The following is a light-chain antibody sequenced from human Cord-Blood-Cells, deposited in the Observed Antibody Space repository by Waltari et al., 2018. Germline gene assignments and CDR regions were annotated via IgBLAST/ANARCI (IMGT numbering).Light chain of an antibody. CDR2: DAS. Sequence: AIQLTQSPSSLSASVGDRVTITSRASQGISSALAWYQQKPGKAPKLLIYDASSLESGVPSRFSGSGSGTDFTLTISSLQPEDFATYYCQQFNSYPHTFTFGPGTKVDIK. CDR3: QQFNSYPHTFT. CDR1: QGISSA. V-gene: IGKV1-13*02. J-gene: IGKJ3*01.